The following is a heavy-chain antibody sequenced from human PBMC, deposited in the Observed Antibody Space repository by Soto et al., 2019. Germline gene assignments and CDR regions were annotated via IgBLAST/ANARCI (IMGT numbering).Heavy chain of an antibody. CDR2: IYYSGST. Sequence: PSETLSLTCTVSGGSISSVDYYWSWIRHPPWKGLEWIGYIYYSGSTYYNPSLKSRVTISVDTSKNQFSLKLSSVTAADTAVYYCARANGVGYNYWYFDLWGRGTLVTVSS. CDR1: GGSISSVDYY. V-gene: IGHV4-30-4*01. J-gene: IGHJ2*01. D-gene: IGHD2-8*01. CDR3: ARANGVGYNYWYFDL.